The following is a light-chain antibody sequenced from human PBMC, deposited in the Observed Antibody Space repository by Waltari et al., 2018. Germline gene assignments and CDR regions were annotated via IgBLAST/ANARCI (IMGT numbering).Light chain of an antibody. Sequence: SYELTQPPSASVSPGQTARITCSGDALPKQYAYWYHQKPGQAPVRGIYKDIERPSGIPERFSGSSSGTTVTLTISGVQAEDEADYYCQSADSSGTRVFGGGTKLTVL. J-gene: IGLJ3*02. V-gene: IGLV3-25*03. CDR3: QSADSSGTRV. CDR1: ALPKQY. CDR2: KDI.